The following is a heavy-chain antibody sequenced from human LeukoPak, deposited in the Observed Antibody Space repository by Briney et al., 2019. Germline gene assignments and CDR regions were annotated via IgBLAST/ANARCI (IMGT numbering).Heavy chain of an antibody. CDR1: GIIFSSYS. Sequence: GGSLRLSCAVSGIIFSSYSMNWVRQAPGKGLEWVSYISSSGSTIYYADSVKGRFTISRDNAKNSLYLQMNSLRAEDTAVHYCARGGYTGAFDIWGQGTMVTVSS. J-gene: IGHJ3*02. D-gene: IGHD2-2*02. CDR3: ARGGYTGAFDI. V-gene: IGHV3-48*04. CDR2: ISSSGSTI.